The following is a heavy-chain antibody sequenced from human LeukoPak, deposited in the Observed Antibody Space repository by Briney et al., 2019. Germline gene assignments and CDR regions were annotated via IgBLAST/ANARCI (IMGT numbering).Heavy chain of an antibody. V-gene: IGHV6-1*01. D-gene: IGHD6-13*01. CDR1: GDSVSSNTAA. Sequence: SQTLSLTCDISGDSVSSNTAAWNWIRQSPSRGLEWLGRTYYRSKWYNDYAVSVKSRITINPDTSKNQFSLQLNSVTPEDTAVYYCARDVANMYSSSWYDYWGQGTLVTVSS. J-gene: IGHJ4*02. CDR3: ARDVANMYSSSWYDY. CDR2: TYYRSKWYN.